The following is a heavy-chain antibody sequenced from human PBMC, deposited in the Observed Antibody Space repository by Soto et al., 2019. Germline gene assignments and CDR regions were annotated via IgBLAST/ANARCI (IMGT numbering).Heavy chain of an antibody. J-gene: IGHJ3*02. CDR1: GGTFSSYA. CDR2: IIPIFDAA. V-gene: IGHV1-69*13. CDR3: ARKAESYGFDI. D-gene: IGHD3-10*01. Sequence: SVKVSCKASGGTFSSYAISWVRQAPGQGLEWMGGIIPIFDAANYAQNFRGRVTITADESTSTAYMELSGLRSEDTAMYYCARKAESYGFDIWGQGTLVTVS.